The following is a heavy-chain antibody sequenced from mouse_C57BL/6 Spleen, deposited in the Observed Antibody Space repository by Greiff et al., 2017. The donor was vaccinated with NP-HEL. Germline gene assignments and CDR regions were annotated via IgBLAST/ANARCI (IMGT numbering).Heavy chain of an antibody. CDR2: IDPSDSET. J-gene: IGHJ1*03. Sequence: QVQLQQPGAELVRPGSSVKLSCKASGYTFTSYWMHWVKQRPRQGLEWIGNIDPSDSETHYNQKFKGKATLTVDKSSSTAYMQLSSLTAEESACDCGERSTYWYFEGWGTGTTVTVAS. V-gene: IGHV1-52*01. CDR3: ERSTYWYFEG. CDR1: GYTFTSYW. D-gene: IGHD5-1*01.